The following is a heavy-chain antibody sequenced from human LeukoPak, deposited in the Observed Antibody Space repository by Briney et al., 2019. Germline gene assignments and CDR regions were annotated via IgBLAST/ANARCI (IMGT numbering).Heavy chain of an antibody. CDR1: DYSISSGYY. V-gene: IGHV4-38-2*02. CDR3: ARAETYSSGWYDAFFDY. Sequence: SETLSLTCTVSDYSISSGYYWGWIRQPPGQGLEWIGSVYHTGNSYYNPSLKSRATISVDTSKNHFSLKLRSVTAADTAVYYCARAETYSSGWYDAFFDYWGQGTLVTVSS. CDR2: VYHTGNS. D-gene: IGHD6-19*01. J-gene: IGHJ4*02.